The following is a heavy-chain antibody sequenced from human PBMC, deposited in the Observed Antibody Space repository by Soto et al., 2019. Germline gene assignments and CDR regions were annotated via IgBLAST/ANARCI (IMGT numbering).Heavy chain of an antibody. CDR1: GFTFSSYS. CDR2: ISSSSSTI. J-gene: IGHJ4*02. Sequence: SLRLSCASSGFTFSSYSMNWVRQAPGKGLEWVSYISSSSSTIYYADSVKGRFTISRDNAKNSLYLQMNSLRDEDTAVYYCARDSGDSSGYYPVFDYWGQGTLVTVSS. V-gene: IGHV3-48*02. D-gene: IGHD3-22*01. CDR3: ARDSGDSSGYYPVFDY.